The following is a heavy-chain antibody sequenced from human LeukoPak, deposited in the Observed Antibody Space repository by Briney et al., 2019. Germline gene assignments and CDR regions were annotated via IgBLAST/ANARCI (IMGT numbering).Heavy chain of an antibody. CDR1: GFTFRSYD. J-gene: IGHJ3*01. CDR3: VREGPSTGSNCLGTLDV. Sequence: GGSLRLSCAASGFTFRSYDMHWVRQAPGKGLEWVSAIGRSDDTYYAGSVKGRFTISRQDAKGSLYLQMNSLRAGDTAVYYCVREGPSTGSNCLGTLDVWGQGTLVTVSS. D-gene: IGHD1-1*01. V-gene: IGHV3-13*01. CDR2: IGRSDDT.